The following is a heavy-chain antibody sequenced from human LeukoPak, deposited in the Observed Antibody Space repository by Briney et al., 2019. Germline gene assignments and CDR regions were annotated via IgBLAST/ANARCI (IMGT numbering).Heavy chain of an antibody. CDR3: ARDYSSGWYRAFDI. J-gene: IGHJ3*02. CDR1: GFTFDDYG. CDR2: INWNGGST. V-gene: IGHV3-20*04. Sequence: GGSLRLSCAASGFTFDDYGMSWVRQAPGKGLEWVSGINWNGGSTGYADSVKGRFTISRDNAKNSLYLQMNSLRAEDTALYYCARDYSSGWYRAFDIWGQGTMVTVSS. D-gene: IGHD6-19*01.